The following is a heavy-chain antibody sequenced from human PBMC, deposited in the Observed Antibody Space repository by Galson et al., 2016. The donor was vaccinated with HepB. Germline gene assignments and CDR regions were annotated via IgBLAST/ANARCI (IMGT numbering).Heavy chain of an antibody. CDR2: IGHSGGYI. CDR3: ARHPDYYDNSGYLDP. V-gene: IGHV3-23*01. D-gene: IGHD3-22*01. CDR1: TFTFSSFA. J-gene: IGHJ5*02. Sequence: SLRLSCAASTFTFSSFAMSWVRQAPGKGLEWVSSIGHSGGYIYYADSVKGRFTISRDNSNNTLYLQMNSLRAEDTAVYYCARHPDYYDNSGYLDPWGHGTLVTVSS.